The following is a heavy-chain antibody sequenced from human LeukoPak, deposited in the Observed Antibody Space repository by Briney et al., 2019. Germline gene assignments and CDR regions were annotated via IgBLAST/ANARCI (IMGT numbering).Heavy chain of an antibody. CDR3: TTDLSIAVARYRH. CDR2: IKSKTDGGTT. V-gene: IGHV3-15*01. J-gene: IGHJ4*02. D-gene: IGHD6-19*01. Sequence: GGSLRLSCAASGFTFSNAWMGWVRQAPGKGLEWVGRIKSKTDGGTTDYAAPVKGRFTISRDDSKNTLYLQMNSLKTEDTAVYYFTTDLSIAVARYRHWGQGTLVTVSS. CDR1: GFTFSNAW.